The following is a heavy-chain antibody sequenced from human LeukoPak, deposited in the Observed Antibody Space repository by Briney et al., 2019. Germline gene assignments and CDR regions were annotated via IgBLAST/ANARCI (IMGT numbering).Heavy chain of an antibody. CDR3: ARHYYDSSGPFDY. J-gene: IGHJ4*02. CDR1: GGSISSYY. CDR2: IYYSGST. V-gene: IGHV4-59*08. Sequence: SETLSLTCTVSGGSISSYYWSWIRQPPGKGLEWIGYIYYSGSTNYNPSLKSRVTISVDTSKNQFSLMLSSVTAADTAVYYCARHYYDSSGPFDYWGQGTLVTVSS. D-gene: IGHD3-22*01.